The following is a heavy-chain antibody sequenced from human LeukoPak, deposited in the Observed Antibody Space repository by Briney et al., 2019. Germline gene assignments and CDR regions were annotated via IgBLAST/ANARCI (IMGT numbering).Heavy chain of an antibody. J-gene: IGHJ4*02. D-gene: IGHD3-22*01. CDR1: GFTFSSYA. CDR2: LRGNGDT. CDR3: AKDPSYYDSSGYYYGDY. V-gene: IGHV3-23*01. Sequence: PGGSLRLSCAASGFTFSSYAMSWVRQAPGKGLEWVSSLRGNGDTFYADSVKGRFTLSRDDSRNTVYLQLNNLRVEDTAVYYCAKDPSYYDSSGYYYGDYWGQGTLVTVSS.